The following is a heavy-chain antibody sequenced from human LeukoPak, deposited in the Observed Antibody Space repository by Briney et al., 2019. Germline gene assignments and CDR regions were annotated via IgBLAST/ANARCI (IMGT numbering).Heavy chain of an antibody. Sequence: SETRSLTCTVSGGSFSSGSYSWSWIRQPPGKGLEWIGYIYYSGSTNYNPSLKSRVTISVDTSKNQFSLKLSSVTAADTAVYYCARTPVVRGNNWFDPWGQGTLVTVSS. CDR2: IYYSGST. V-gene: IGHV4-61*01. J-gene: IGHJ5*02. CDR1: GGSFSSGSYS. D-gene: IGHD3-10*01. CDR3: ARTPVVRGNNWFDP.